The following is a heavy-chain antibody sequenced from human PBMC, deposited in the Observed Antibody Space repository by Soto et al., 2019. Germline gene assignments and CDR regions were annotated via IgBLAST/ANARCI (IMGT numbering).Heavy chain of an antibody. Sequence: QVQLEQSGAEVKKPGASVKVSCKASGYTFTNYGISWVRQAPGQGLEWMGWTSAYNGNTNYAQRLQGRVTMTTDTLTSTAYMELRSLRSDDTAVYYCARQPYLSSYYTVGYYYGMDVWGQGTTVNVSS. CDR2: TSAYNGNT. D-gene: IGHD3-3*01. V-gene: IGHV1-18*04. CDR1: GYTFTNYG. J-gene: IGHJ6*02. CDR3: ARQPYLSSYYTVGYYYGMDV.